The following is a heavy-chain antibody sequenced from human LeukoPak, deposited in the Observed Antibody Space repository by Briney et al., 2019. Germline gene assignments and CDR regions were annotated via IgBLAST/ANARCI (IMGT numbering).Heavy chain of an antibody. D-gene: IGHD2-15*01. V-gene: IGHV3-7*01. CDR3: ARDRYCSGGSCYSHWAHCFDY. J-gene: IGHJ4*02. CDR1: GFTFSSYW. CDR2: IKQDGSEK. Sequence: GGSLGLSCAASGFTFSSYWMSWVRQAPGKGLEWVANIKQDGSEKYYVDSVKGRFTISRDNAKNSLYLQMNSLRAEDTAVYYCARDRYCSGGSCYSHWAHCFDYWGQGTLVTVSS.